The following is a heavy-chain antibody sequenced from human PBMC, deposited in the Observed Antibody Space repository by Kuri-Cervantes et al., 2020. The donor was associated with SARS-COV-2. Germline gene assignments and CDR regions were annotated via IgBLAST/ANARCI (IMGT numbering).Heavy chain of an antibody. D-gene: IGHD3-3*01. CDR1: GFTFSSYA. CDR3: ARAFRFLEWLGYYYGMDV. V-gene: IGHV3-30*01. Sequence: GESLKISCAASGFTFSSYAMHWVRQAPGKGLEWVAVISYDGSNKHYADSVKGRFTISRDNSKNTLYLQMNSLRAEDTAVYYCARAFRFLEWLGYYYGMDVWGQGTAVTVSS. CDR2: ISYDGSNK. J-gene: IGHJ6*02.